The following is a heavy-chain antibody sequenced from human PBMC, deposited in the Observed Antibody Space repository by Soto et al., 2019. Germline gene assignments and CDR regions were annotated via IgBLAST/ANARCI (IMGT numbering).Heavy chain of an antibody. J-gene: IGHJ5*02. Sequence: SETLSLTCAVYGGSFSGYYWSWIRQPPGKGLEWIGEINHSGSTNYNPSLKSRVTISVDTSKDQFSLKLSSVTAADTAVYYCARDIVFVTMVRGVIRGPNWFDPWGQGTLVTVSS. V-gene: IGHV4-34*01. D-gene: IGHD3-10*01. CDR2: INHSGST. CDR3: ARDIVFVTMVRGVIRGPNWFDP. CDR1: GGSFSGYY.